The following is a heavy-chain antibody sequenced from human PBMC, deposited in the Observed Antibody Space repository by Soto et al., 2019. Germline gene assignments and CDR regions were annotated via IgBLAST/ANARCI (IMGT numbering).Heavy chain of an antibody. CDR3: ATLIYYYGSGSYPYDYCGMDV. V-gene: IGHV1-24*01. J-gene: IGHJ6*02. Sequence: GASVKVSCKVSGYTLTELSMHWVRQAPGKGLEWMGGFDPEDGETIYAQKFQDRVTMTEDTSTDTAYMELSSLRSEDTAVYYCATLIYYYGSGSYPYDYCGMDVWGQGTTVTVS. CDR1: GYTLTELS. D-gene: IGHD3-10*01. CDR2: FDPEDGET.